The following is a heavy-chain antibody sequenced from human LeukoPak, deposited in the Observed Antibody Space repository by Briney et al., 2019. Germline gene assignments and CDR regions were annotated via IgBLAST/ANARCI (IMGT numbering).Heavy chain of an antibody. CDR1: GGTFSSYA. J-gene: IGHJ4*02. V-gene: IGHV1-69*05. CDR3: ATRSEDYYDSSGYYIFDY. Sequence: ASVKVSCKASGGTFSSYAISWVRQAPGQGLEWMGGIIPIFGTANYAQKFQGRVTITTEESTNTAYMEMSRLRSEDTAVYYCATRSEDYYDSSGYYIFDYWGQGTLVTVSS. D-gene: IGHD3-22*01. CDR2: IIPIFGTA.